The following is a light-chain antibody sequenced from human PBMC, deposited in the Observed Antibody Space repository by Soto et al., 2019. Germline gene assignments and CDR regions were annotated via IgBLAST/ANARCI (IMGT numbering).Light chain of an antibody. CDR3: QQYDSIPFT. V-gene: IGKV1-33*01. J-gene: IGKJ3*01. CDR1: QDISKY. Sequence: DIQMTQSPSSLSASVGDRVTITCQASQDISKYLNWYQQKPGKAPKLLIYDASNLEAGVPSRFSVTGSGTFYTLTISSLHPDDFAAYHCQQYDSIPFTFGPGTNVEIK. CDR2: DAS.